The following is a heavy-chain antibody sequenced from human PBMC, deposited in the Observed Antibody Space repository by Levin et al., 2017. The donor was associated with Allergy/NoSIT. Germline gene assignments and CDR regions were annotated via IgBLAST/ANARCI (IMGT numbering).Heavy chain of an antibody. CDR1: GYTFTSHG. V-gene: IGHV1-3*04. CDR3: ARDDSSTWYGGIDS. J-gene: IGHJ4*02. Sequence: ASVKVSCKASGYTFTSHGMHWVRQTPGQRLEWMGWINTGNGNTQYSQKFQGRVAIGRDTFASTAYMELSYLTSEDTAVYYCARDDSSTWYGGIDSWGQGTLVTVSS. D-gene: IGHD6-13*01. CDR2: INTGNGNT.